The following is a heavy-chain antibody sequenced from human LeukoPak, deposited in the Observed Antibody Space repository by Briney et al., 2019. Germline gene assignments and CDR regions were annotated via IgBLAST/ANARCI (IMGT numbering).Heavy chain of an antibody. CDR2: IPSSVSDM. V-gene: IGHV3-21*01. Sequence: PGGSLRLSCAASGFTFSTFTMNWVRQAPGKGLEWVSSIPSSVSDMSYAYSVKGRFTFSRDNAKNSLYLQMNSLRAEDTAVYYCTRTSGPVGAFDIWGQGAMVTVSS. D-gene: IGHD7-27*01. J-gene: IGHJ3*02. CDR3: TRTSGPVGAFDI. CDR1: GFTFSTFT.